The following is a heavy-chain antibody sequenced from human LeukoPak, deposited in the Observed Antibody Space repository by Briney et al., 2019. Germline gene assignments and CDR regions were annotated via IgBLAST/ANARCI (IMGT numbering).Heavy chain of an antibody. D-gene: IGHD3-22*01. J-gene: IGHJ4*02. CDR1: GGSFSGYY. V-gene: IGHV4-34*01. CDR2: IKHSGST. CDR3: AYDSSGYMHY. Sequence: SETLSLTCAAYGGSFSGYYWSWIRQPPGKGLEWIGEIKHSGSTNYNPSLKSRVTISVDTSKNQVSLKLSSVTAADTALYYCAYDSSGYMHYWGQGTLVTVSS.